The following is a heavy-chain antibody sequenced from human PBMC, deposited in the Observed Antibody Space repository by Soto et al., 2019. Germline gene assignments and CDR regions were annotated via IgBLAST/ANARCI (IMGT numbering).Heavy chain of an antibody. CDR2: IYHSGST. Sequence: SETLSLTCAVSGGSISSGGYSWSWIRQPPGKGLEWIGYIYHSGSTYYNPSLKSRVTISVDRSKNQFSLKLSSVTAADTAVYYCARAHTAARIFDYWGQGTLVTVSS. J-gene: IGHJ4*02. CDR3: ARAHTAARIFDY. D-gene: IGHD6-6*01. CDR1: GGSISSGGYS. V-gene: IGHV4-30-2*01.